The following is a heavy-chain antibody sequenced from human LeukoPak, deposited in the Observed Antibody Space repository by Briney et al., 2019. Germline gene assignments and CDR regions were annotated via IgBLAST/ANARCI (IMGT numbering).Heavy chain of an antibody. V-gene: IGHV3-30*18. CDR2: ISYDGSNK. J-gene: IGHJ4*02. CDR1: GFTFSRYG. D-gene: IGHD3-10*01. Sequence: PGGSLRLSCAASGFTFSRYGMHWVRQAPGKGLEWVAVISYDGSNKYYADSVKGRFTISRDNSKNTLYLQMNSLRAEDTAVYYCANLYGSGSYGAFDYWGQGTLVTVSS. CDR3: ANLYGSGSYGAFDY.